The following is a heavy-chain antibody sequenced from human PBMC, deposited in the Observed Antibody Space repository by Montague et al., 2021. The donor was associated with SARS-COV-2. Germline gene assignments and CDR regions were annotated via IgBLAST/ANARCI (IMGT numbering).Heavy chain of an antibody. CDR2: ISNDGSNK. J-gene: IGHJ4*02. V-gene: IGHV3-30*04. CDR3: ARESGSFHDGGYFDY. CDR1: GFYFSYA. Sequence: SPRLSCAASGFYFSYAMHWVRQAPGKGLEWVALISNDGSNKHYADSVKGRFTISRDNSKSTLYLQVNSLRAEDTAVYYCARESGSFHDGGYFDYWGQGSLVTVSS. D-gene: IGHD1-26*01.